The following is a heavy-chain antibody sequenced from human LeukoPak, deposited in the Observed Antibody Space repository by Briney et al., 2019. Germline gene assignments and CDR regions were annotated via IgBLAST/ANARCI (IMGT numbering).Heavy chain of an antibody. CDR1: GYTFTCYY. CDR3: ARDRGRLSGWYLY. J-gene: IGHJ4*02. CDR2: INPNSGGT. Sequence: ASVKVSCKSSGYTFTCYYMHWVRQAPGQGLEWIGWINPNSGGTNYAQKFQGRVTMTRDTSISTAYMELSRLRSDDTAVYYCARDRGRLSGWYLYWGQGTLVTVSS. V-gene: IGHV1-2*02. D-gene: IGHD6-19*01.